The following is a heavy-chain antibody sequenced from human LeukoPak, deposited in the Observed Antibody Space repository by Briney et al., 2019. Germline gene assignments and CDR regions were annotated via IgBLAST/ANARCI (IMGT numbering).Heavy chain of an antibody. CDR1: GFIFSNAC. D-gene: IGHD1-26*01. CDR2: ISGSGAST. Sequence: GGSLRLSCAASGFIFSNACMSWVRQAPGKGLEWVSTISGSGASTYYADSVKGRFTISRDNSKNTLYLQMNSLRAEDTAVYYCARDGIVGASDYFDYWGRGTLVTVSS. V-gene: IGHV3-23*01. CDR3: ARDGIVGASDYFDY. J-gene: IGHJ4*02.